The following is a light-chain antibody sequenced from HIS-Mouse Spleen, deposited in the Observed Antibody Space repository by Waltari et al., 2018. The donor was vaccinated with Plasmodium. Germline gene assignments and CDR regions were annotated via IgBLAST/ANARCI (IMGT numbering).Light chain of an antibody. CDR1: SLSSYY. CDR3: NARDSSGNHVV. V-gene: IGLV3-19*01. CDR2: GKN. J-gene: IGLJ2*01. Sequence: SSELTQDPAVSVAFGQTVRITCQGDSLSSYYASWYQQKPGQAPVLVIYGKNKRPSGIPDRFSGSSSGKTASLTITGAQAEDEADYYCNARDSSGNHVVFGGGTKLTVL.